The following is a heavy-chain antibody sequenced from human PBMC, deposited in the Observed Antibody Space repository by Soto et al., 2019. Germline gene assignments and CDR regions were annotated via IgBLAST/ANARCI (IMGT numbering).Heavy chain of an antibody. Sequence: PSETLSLTCAVYGGSFSGYYWSCIRQPPQKGLEWIGEINHSGSTNYNPSLKSRVTISVDTSKNQFSLKLSSVTAADTAVYYCARGISLRLSNYYYYYGMDVWGQGTTVTVSS. CDR2: INHSGST. V-gene: IGHV4-34*01. CDR1: GGSFSGYY. D-gene: IGHD4-17*01. J-gene: IGHJ6*02. CDR3: ARGISLRLSNYYYYYGMDV.